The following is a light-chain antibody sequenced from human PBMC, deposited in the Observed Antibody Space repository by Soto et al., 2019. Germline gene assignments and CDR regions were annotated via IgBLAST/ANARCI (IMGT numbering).Light chain of an antibody. J-gene: IGKJ1*01. CDR3: QQYGGSTRT. Sequence: ETVMTQSPGTLSLSPGERATLSCRASQSVTTQLAWYQQKRGRAPRLIIHGASRRATGIPDRISGSGSGTDFTLTISRVEPEDVAVYYCQQYGGSTRTFGQGTKVDIK. CDR1: QSVTTQ. V-gene: IGKV3-20*01. CDR2: GAS.